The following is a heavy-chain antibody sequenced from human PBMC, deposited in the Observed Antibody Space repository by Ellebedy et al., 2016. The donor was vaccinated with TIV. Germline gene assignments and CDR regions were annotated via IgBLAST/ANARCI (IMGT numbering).Heavy chain of an antibody. CDR3: ARVGVTYYDFWSGHDY. V-gene: IGHV4-39*07. CDR2: IYYSGST. J-gene: IGHJ4*02. CDR1: GGSISSSYYY. Sequence: SETLSLTCTVSGGSISSSYYYWGWIRQPPGKGLEWIGSIYYSGSTYYNPSLKSRVTISVDTSKNQFSLKLSSVTAADTAVYYCARVGVTYYDFWSGHDYWGQGTLVTVSS. D-gene: IGHD3-3*01.